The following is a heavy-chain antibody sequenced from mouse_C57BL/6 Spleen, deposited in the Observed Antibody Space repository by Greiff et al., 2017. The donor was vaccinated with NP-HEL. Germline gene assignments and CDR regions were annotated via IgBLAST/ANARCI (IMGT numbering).Heavy chain of an antibody. CDR2: IYWDDDK. CDR1: GFSLSTSGMG. CDR3: ARSPLRLRAMDY. J-gene: IGHJ4*01. V-gene: IGHV8-12*01. Sequence: QVQLKESGPGILQASQTLSLTCSFSGFSLSTSGMGVSWIRQPSGKGLEWLAHIYWDDDKRYNPSLKSRPTSSKDTSRNQVFLKITSVDTADTATYYCARSPLRLRAMDYWGQGTSVTVSS. D-gene: IGHD3-2*02.